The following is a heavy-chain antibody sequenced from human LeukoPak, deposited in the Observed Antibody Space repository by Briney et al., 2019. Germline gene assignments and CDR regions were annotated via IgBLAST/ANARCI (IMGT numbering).Heavy chain of an antibody. CDR1: GGSISSSNL. CDR3: ASAEVKLPYYYYGMDV. Sequence: SETLSLTCAVSGGSISSSNLWSWVRQPPGKGLEWIGEIYHSGSTNYNPSLKSRVTISVDKSKNQFSLKLSSVTAADTAVYYRASAEVKLPYYYYGMDVWGKGTTVTVSS. J-gene: IGHJ6*04. V-gene: IGHV4-4*02. D-gene: IGHD2-15*01. CDR2: IYHSGST.